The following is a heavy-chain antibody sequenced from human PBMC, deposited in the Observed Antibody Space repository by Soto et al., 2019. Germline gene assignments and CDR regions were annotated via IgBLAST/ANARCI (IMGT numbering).Heavy chain of an antibody. CDR2: INPNSGGT. J-gene: IGHJ4*02. CDR1: GYTFTGYY. Sequence: QVQLVQSGAEVKKPGASVKVSCKASGYTFTGYYMHWVRQAPGQGLEWMGWINPNSGGTNYAQKFQGWVTMTRDTSISTAYMELSRLRSDDTAVYYCARSPVKITFGGVIVIAEFDYWGQGTLVTVSS. CDR3: ARSPVKITFGGVIVIAEFDY. V-gene: IGHV1-2*04. D-gene: IGHD3-16*02.